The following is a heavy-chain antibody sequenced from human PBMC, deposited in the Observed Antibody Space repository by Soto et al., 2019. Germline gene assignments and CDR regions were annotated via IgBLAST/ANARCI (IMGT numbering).Heavy chain of an antibody. V-gene: IGHV3-30*03. CDR2: TTYDGRIK. CDR1: GFSFSSCG. D-gene: IGHD1-1*01. CDR3: AGALENPYFYYGLDV. J-gene: IGHJ6*02. Sequence: PGGSLRLSCVGSGFSFSSCGMQWVRQAPGKGLEWVAATTYDGRIKHYGDSVKGRFTISRDNSKNTLYLQMNSLRVEDTATYYCAGALENPYFYYGLDVWGQGTTVTVSS.